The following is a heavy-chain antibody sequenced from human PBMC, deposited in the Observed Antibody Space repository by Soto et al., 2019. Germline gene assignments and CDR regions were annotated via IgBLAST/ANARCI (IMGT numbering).Heavy chain of an antibody. V-gene: IGHV3-13*01. CDR2: IGTAGDT. CDR1: GFTFCSYD. J-gene: IGHJ4*02. D-gene: IGHD6-13*01. CDR3: TRGAAGFDY. Sequence: PGGSLRLSCAASGFTFCSYDFHWVRQATGKGLEWVSAIGTAGDTYYAGSVKGRFTISRDNAKNSLYLQMNSLRAGDTAVYYCTRGAAGFDYWGQGTLVTVS.